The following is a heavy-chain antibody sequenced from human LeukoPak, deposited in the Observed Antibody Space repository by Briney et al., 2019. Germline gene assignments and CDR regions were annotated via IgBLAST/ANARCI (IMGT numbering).Heavy chain of an antibody. CDR2: IKSKTDGGST. J-gene: IGHJ4*02. D-gene: IGHD3-10*01. CDR1: GFTFSSAW. V-gene: IGHV3-15*01. Sequence: GGSLRLSCAASGFTFSSAWMSWVRQAPGKGLEWVGRIKSKTDGGSTDYAAPVKGRSTISRDDSKNPLYLQMNSLKTEDTAVYYCTAWFGELRDWGQGTLVTVSS. CDR3: TAWFGELRD.